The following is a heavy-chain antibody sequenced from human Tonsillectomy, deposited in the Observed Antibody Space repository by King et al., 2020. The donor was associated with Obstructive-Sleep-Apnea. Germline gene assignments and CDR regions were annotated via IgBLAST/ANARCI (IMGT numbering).Heavy chain of an antibody. J-gene: IGHJ4*02. CDR3: ARLGGGDYEDLDY. D-gene: IGHD4-17*01. Sequence: QLVQSGAEVKKPGASVKVSCKASGYTFSSYGISWVRQAPGQGLEWVGWISAYIANTNYSQKLQGRVTMTPDTSTSTAYMELRGLRSDDTAVYYCARLGGGDYEDLDYWGQGTLVTVSS. CDR2: ISAYIANT. CDR1: GYTFSSYG. V-gene: IGHV1-18*01.